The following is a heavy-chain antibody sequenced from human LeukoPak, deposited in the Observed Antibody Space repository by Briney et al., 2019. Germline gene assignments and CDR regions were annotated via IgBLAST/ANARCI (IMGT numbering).Heavy chain of an antibody. CDR3: AREHMGSSSWNYYLDY. D-gene: IGHD6-13*01. J-gene: IGHJ4*02. CDR2: ISAYNGNT. CDR1: GYTFTSYG. V-gene: IGHV1-18*01. Sequence: GASVKVSCKASGYTFTSYGISWVRQAPGQGLEWMGWISAYNGNTNYAQKLQGRVTMTTDTSTSTAYMELRSLRSDDTAVYYCAREHMGSSSWNYYLDYWGQGTLVTVSS.